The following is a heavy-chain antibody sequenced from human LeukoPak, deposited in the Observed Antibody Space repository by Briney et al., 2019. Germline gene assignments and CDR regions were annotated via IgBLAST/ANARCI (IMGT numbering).Heavy chain of an antibody. V-gene: IGHV1-46*01. J-gene: IGHJ4*02. D-gene: IGHD4-23*01. CDR3: ASWGGGKSD. CDR1: DYTFTSYG. CDR2: INPSGDST. Sequence: GASVTVSCKTSDYTFTSYGITWVRQAPGQGLEWMGIINPSGDSTSYAQQFQGRVTMTRDTSTSTVYMELSSLTSEDTAVYYCASWGGGKSDWAQGTLVTVSS.